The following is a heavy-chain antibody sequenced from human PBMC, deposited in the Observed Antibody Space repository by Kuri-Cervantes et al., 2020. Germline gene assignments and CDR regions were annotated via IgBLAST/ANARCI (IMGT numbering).Heavy chain of an antibody. CDR2: ISYDGSNK. CDR1: GFTFSSYG. CDR3: RLRYFDWLGGMDV. V-gene: IGHV3-30*03. J-gene: IGHJ6*02. Sequence: GESLKISWAASGFTFSSYGMHGVRQAPGKGLEWVAVISYDGSNKYYADSVKGRLTISRDNSKNTLYLQMNSLRAEDTAVYYCRLRYFDWLGGMDVWGQGTTVTVSS. D-gene: IGHD3-9*01.